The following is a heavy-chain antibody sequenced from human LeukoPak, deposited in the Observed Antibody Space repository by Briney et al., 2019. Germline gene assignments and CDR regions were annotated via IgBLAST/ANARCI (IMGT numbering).Heavy chain of an antibody. CDR2: MSPNSGNT. CDR1: GYTFTSYD. J-gene: IGHJ4*02. V-gene: IGHV1-8*01. D-gene: IGHD3-10*01. Sequence: ASVKVSCKASGYTFTSYDINWVRRATGQGLEWVGWMSPNSGNTGYAQKFQGRVTMTRNTSISTAYMELSGLRSEDTAVYYCASGHYYGSGSYRYWGQGTLVTVSS. CDR3: ASGHYYGSGSYRY.